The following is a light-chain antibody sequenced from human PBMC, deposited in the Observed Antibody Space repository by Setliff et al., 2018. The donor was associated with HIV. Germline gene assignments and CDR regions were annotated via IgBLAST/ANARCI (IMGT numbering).Light chain of an antibody. CDR2: EVT. V-gene: IGLV2-14*01. Sequence: YALTQPASVSGSPGQSITLSCTGTTSDVGAYDFVSWYQHHPGKAPKLIIYEVTNRPSGVSNRFSGSKSGNTASLTISGLQAEDEADYYCSSFTTRSTVVFGSGTKVTVL. CDR1: TSDVGAYDF. CDR3: SSFTTRSTVV. J-gene: IGLJ1*01.